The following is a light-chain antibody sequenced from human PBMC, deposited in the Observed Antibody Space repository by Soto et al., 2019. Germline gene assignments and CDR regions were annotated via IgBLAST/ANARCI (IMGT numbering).Light chain of an antibody. CDR2: GAS. CDR3: LQYDTARRT. CDR1: QSITSYK. V-gene: IGKV3-20*01. Sequence: EIVLTQSPGTLSLSPGERATLSCRASQSITSYKLAWYQQKPGQTPRLLIYGASSRAPGIPDRFSGSGSGTDFTLTIVRLEPEDYAVYYGLQYDTARRTFGQGTKVDIK. J-gene: IGKJ1*01.